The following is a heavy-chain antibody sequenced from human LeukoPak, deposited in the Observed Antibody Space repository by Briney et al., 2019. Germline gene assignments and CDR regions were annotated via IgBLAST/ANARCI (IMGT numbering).Heavy chain of an antibody. D-gene: IGHD6-19*01. Sequence: SQTLSLTCTVSGGSISSGGYYWGWIRQHPGKGLEWIGYIYYSGSTYYNPSLKSRVTITVDTSKNQFSLKLSPVTAADTAVYYCARMVWGGYYYYYYYMDVWGKGTTVTVSS. CDR1: GGSISSGGYY. CDR2: IYYSGST. J-gene: IGHJ6*03. CDR3: ARMVWGGYYYYYYYMDV. V-gene: IGHV4-31*03.